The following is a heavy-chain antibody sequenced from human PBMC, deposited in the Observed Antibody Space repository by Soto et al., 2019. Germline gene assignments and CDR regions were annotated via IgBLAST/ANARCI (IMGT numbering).Heavy chain of an antibody. CDR3: ARDGVGGTAYFGYFDY. CDR2: INPSGGST. Sequence: GASVKVSCKASGYTFTSYYMHWVRQAPGQGLEWMGIINPSGGSTSYAQKFQGRVTMTRDTSTSTVYMELNSLRAEDTAVYYCARDGVGGTAYFGYFDYWGQGTLVTVSS. V-gene: IGHV1-46*01. CDR1: GYTFTSYY. D-gene: IGHD1-26*01. J-gene: IGHJ4*02.